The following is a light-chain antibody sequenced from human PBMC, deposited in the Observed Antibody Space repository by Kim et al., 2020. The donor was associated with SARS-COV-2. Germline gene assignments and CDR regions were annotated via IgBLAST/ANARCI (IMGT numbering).Light chain of an antibody. CDR2: QDS. CDR3: QAWDSSNVV. Sequence: EAKGKTARITCSGDKLGDKYACWYQQKPGQSPVLVIYQDSKRPSGIPERFSGSNAGNTATLTISGTQAMDEADYYCQAWDSSNVVFGGGTQLTVL. J-gene: IGLJ2*01. CDR1: KLGDKY. V-gene: IGLV3-1*01.